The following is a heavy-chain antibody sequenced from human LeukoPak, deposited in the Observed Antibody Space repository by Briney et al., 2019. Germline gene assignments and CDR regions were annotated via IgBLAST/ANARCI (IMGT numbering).Heavy chain of an antibody. D-gene: IGHD3-9*01. Sequence: SETLSLTCSVSGGSISGYYWSWIRQAPGKGLEWIAYVYNSGNSNYNPSLQSRVTISIDTSKNHFSLKLRSVTAADTAVYYCARDGTDHDILSASARYYLDYWGQGTLVTVSS. J-gene: IGHJ4*02. CDR1: GGSISGYY. CDR2: VYNSGNS. V-gene: IGHV4-59*01. CDR3: ARDGTDHDILSASARYYLDY.